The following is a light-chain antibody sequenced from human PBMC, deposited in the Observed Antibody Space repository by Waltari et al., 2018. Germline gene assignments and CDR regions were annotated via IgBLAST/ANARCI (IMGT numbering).Light chain of an antibody. Sequence: QSALTQPASVSGSPGQSTTISCTGTSSGVGSYNLVSWYQQHPGKAPKLMIYEGSKRPSGVSNRFSGSKSGNTASLTISGLQAEDEADYYCCSYAGAVFGGGTKLTIL. CDR2: EGS. CDR1: SSGVGSYNL. J-gene: IGLJ3*02. CDR3: CSYAGAV. V-gene: IGLV2-23*01.